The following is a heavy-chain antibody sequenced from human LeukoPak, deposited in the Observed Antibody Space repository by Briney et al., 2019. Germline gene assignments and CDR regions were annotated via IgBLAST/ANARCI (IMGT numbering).Heavy chain of an antibody. CDR3: ARFYDSSGYLHFDY. J-gene: IGHJ4*02. CDR1: GGSISSYY. Sequence: SSETLSLTCTISGGSISSYYCSWIRQTPGKGLEWIGYIYYSGSTNYNPSLKSRVTISVDTSKNQFSLKLSSVTAADTAVYYCARFYDSSGYLHFDYWGQGTLVTVSS. V-gene: IGHV4-59*01. D-gene: IGHD3-22*01. CDR2: IYYSGST.